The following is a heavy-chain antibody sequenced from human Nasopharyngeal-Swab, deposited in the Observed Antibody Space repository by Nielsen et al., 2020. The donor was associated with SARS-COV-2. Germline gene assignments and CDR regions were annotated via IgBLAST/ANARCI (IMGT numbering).Heavy chain of an antibody. D-gene: IGHD3-3*01. CDR3: ARDEKSQEIFGVVISGQWWFDP. Sequence: ASVKVSCKASGYTFTSYAMNWVRQAPGQGLEWMGWINTNTGNPTYAQGFTGRFVFSLDTSVSTAYLQISSLKAEDTAVYYCARDEKSQEIFGVVISGQWWFDPWGQGTLVTVSS. J-gene: IGHJ5*02. CDR2: INTNTGNP. CDR1: GYTFTSYA. V-gene: IGHV7-4-1*02.